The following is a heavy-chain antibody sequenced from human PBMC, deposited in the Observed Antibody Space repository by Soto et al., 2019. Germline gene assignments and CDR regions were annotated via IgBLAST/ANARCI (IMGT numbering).Heavy chain of an antibody. CDR2: IYWEDDK. J-gene: IGHJ5*02. D-gene: IGHD3-16*02. CDR3: ALAYYDYVWGSYRSRSWFDP. V-gene: IGHV2-5*02. CDR1: GFSLSTSGVG. Sequence: VSGPTLVNPTQTLTLTCTFSGFSLSTSGVGVGWNRQPPGKALEWLALIYWEDDKRYRQSLKSRLTITKDTPKNQVVLTMTNMDPVDTATYYCALAYYDYVWGSYRSRSWFDPWGQGTLVTVSS.